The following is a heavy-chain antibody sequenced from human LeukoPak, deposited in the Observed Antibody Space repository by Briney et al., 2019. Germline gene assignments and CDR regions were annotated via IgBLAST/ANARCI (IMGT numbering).Heavy chain of an antibody. CDR2: IYYSGST. CDR3: ARDSPGTYYDILTGYYTPDTFDY. CDR1: GGSISSSSYY. J-gene: IGHJ4*02. Sequence: PSEALSLTCTVSGGSISSSSYYWAWIRQPPGKGLEWIGSIYYSGSTYYNPSLKSRVTISVDTSKNQFSLKLSSVTAADTAVYYCARDSPGTYYDILTGYYTPDTFDYWGQGTLVTVSS. V-gene: IGHV4-39*07. D-gene: IGHD3-9*01.